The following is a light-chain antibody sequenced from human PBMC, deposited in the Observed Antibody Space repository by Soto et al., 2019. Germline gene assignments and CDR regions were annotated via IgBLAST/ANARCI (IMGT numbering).Light chain of an antibody. CDR1: QRVNNY. Sequence: EIVLTQSPATLSLSPGERATLSCRASQRVNNYLAWYQQKPGQAPRLLIYDTSNRATGIPARFSGSGSGTDFTLTISSLEPEDFAIYYCQQRSNWPLIPFGQGTRLEIK. CDR3: QQRSNWPLIP. CDR2: DTS. J-gene: IGKJ5*01. V-gene: IGKV3-11*01.